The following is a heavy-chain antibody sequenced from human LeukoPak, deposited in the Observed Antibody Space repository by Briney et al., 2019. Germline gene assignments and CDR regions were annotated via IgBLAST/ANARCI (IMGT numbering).Heavy chain of an antibody. CDR3: AKERCSGGSCYIFDY. J-gene: IGHJ4*02. V-gene: IGHV3-7*01. CDR2: IKQDGSEK. CDR1: GVMFPSYW. D-gene: IGHD2-15*01. Sequence: GGSLRLSCAASGVMFPSYWMTWVRQAPGKGLEWVANIKQDGSEKYYVDSVKGRFTISRDNAKNSVYLQMNSLRAEDSAVYYCAKERCSGGSCYIFDYWGQGTLVTVSS.